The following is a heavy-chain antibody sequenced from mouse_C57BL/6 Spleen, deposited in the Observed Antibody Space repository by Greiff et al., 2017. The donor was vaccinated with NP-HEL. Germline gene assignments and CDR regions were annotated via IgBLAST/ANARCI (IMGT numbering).Heavy chain of an antibody. CDR3: ARHEGNCAWFAY. D-gene: IGHD2-1*01. J-gene: IGHJ3*01. Sequence: EVKLMESGGDLVKPGGSLKLSCAASGFTFSSYGMSWVRQTPDKRLEWVATISSGGSYTYYPDSVKGRVPISRDNAKDTLYLHRSSMKAEDTAMYYCARHEGNCAWFAYWGQGTLVTVSA. V-gene: IGHV5-6*01. CDR1: GFTFSSYG. CDR2: ISSGGSYT.